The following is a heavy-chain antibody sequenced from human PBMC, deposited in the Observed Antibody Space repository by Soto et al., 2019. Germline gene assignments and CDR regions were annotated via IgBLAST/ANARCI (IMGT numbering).Heavy chain of an antibody. J-gene: IGHJ6*02. CDR2: ISSSSSTI. Sequence: QPGGSLRLSCAASGLTFSSYSMNWVRQAPGKGLEWVSYISSSSSTIYYADSVKGRFTISRDNAKNSLYLQMNSLRAEDTAVYYCARFGGGMDVWGQGTTVTVSS. CDR1: GLTFSSYS. V-gene: IGHV3-48*01. CDR3: ARFGGGMDV. D-gene: IGHD3-10*01.